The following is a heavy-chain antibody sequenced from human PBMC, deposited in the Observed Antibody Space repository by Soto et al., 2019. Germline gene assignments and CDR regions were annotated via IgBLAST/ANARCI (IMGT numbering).Heavy chain of an antibody. CDR2: IYYSGST. Sequence: QLQLQESGPGLVKPSQTLSLACTVSGGSFSSGGYYWSWIRQLPGKGLEWIGYIYYSGSTYYNPSLKSRFTISLYTSKNRFSLKLSSVNAADTAVYYCARATSSSGHHGYWGQGTLVTVSS. CDR1: GGSFSSGGYY. D-gene: IGHD2-8*02. J-gene: IGHJ4*02. V-gene: IGHV4-31*03. CDR3: ARATSSSGHHGY.